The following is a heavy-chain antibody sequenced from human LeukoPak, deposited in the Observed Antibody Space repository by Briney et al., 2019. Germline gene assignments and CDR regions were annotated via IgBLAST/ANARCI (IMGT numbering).Heavy chain of an antibody. Sequence: PSDTLSLTCAVSDDSFSSHYWTWIRQPPGKGLEWIGYISYIGSTNYNPSLKSRVTISIATSKNEFSLKLTSVTAADTAVYYCARDLVTVTKGFDIWGQGTMVTVSS. D-gene: IGHD4-17*01. CDR3: ARDLVTVTKGFDI. V-gene: IGHV4-59*11. CDR1: DDSFSSHY. J-gene: IGHJ3*02. CDR2: ISYIGST.